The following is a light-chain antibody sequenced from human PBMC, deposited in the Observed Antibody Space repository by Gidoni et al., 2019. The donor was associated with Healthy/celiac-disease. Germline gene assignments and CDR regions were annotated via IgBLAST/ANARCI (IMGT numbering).Light chain of an antibody. V-gene: IGKV1-39*01. CDR3: QQSYSTPRT. CDR2: AAS. J-gene: IGKJ1*01. Sequence: DIQMTQSPSSLSASVGDRVTITFRGSQSSSSYLNWYQQKPGKAPTLLIYAASSLQSGGPSRFMGSGSGTDFTLTISSLQPEDFATYYCQQSYSTPRTFXXXTKVEIK. CDR1: QSSSSY.